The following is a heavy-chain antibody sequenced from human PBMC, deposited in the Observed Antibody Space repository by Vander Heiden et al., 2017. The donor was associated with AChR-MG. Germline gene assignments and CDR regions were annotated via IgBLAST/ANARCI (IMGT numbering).Heavy chain of an antibody. J-gene: IGHJ4*02. CDR2: IYWDDDK. CDR3: AHSPSGYYYDSSGYPVFDY. D-gene: IGHD3-22*01. Sequence: QITLKESGPTLVKPTQTLTLTCPFSGFSLSTRGVGVGWIRQPPGKALEWLALIYWDDDKRYSPSLKSRLTITKDTSKNQVVLTMTNMDPVDTATYYCAHSPSGYYYDSSGYPVFDYWGQGTLVTVSS. CDR1: GFSLSTRGVG. V-gene: IGHV2-5*02.